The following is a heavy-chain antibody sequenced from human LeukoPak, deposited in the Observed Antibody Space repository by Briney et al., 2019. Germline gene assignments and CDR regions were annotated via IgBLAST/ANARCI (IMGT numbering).Heavy chain of an antibody. V-gene: IGHV1-69*05. D-gene: IGHD5-12*01. Sequence: ASVKVSCKASGGTFSSHAISWVRQAPGQGLEWMGGIIPIFGTANYAQKFQGRVTITTDESTSAAYMELSSLRSEDTAVYYCARDSAVGSGYHSYYFDYWGQGTLVTVSS. CDR2: IIPIFGTA. CDR1: GGTFSSHA. J-gene: IGHJ4*02. CDR3: ARDSAVGSGYHSYYFDY.